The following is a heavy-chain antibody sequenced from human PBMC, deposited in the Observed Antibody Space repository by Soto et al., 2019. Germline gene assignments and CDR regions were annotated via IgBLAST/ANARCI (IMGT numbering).Heavy chain of an antibody. Sequence: SETLSLTCTVSGGSISSYYWSWIRQPPGKGLEWIGYIYYSGSTNYNPSLKSRVTISVDTSKNQFSLKLSFVTAADTAVYYCARDPGSIAVAGTVFYYYYGMDVWGQGTTVTV. CDR1: GGSISSYY. D-gene: IGHD6-19*01. CDR2: IYYSGST. CDR3: ARDPGSIAVAGTVFYYYYGMDV. V-gene: IGHV4-59*01. J-gene: IGHJ6*02.